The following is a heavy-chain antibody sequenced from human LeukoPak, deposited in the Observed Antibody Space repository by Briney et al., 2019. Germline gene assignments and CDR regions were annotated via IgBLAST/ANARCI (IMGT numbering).Heavy chain of an antibody. J-gene: IGHJ3*02. CDR1: GFTFSNAW. V-gene: IGHV3-15*01. Sequence: GGSLRLSCAASGFTFSNAWMSWVRQAPGKGLEWVGRIKSKTDGGTTDYAAPVTGRFTISGDDSKNTLYLLMNSLKTEDTALYYCTTDVSRRGAFDIWGQGTMVTVSS. CDR2: IKSKTDGGTT. CDR3: TTDVSRRGAFDI.